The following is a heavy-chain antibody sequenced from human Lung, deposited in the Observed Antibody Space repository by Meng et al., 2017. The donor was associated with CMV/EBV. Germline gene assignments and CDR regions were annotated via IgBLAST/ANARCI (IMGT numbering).Heavy chain of an antibody. CDR1: GYTFTGYN. CDR3: ARLFHTSLGTNYYYGMDV. Sequence: ASVXVSXXASGYTFTGYNMHWVRQAPGQGLEWMGWINPDSGDTRYAEKFQGRVTLTRDTSITTAYMELSRLKSDDTAVFFCARLFHTSLGTNYYYGMDVWGQGTTVTVSS. V-gene: IGHV1-2*02. J-gene: IGHJ6*02. D-gene: IGHD3-10*01. CDR2: INPDSGDT.